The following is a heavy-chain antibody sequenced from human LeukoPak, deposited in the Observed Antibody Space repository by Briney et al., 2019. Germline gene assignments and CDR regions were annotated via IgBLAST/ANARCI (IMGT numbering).Heavy chain of an antibody. V-gene: IGHV4-34*01. CDR2: INHSGST. D-gene: IGHD3-9*01. CDR1: GGSFNGYY. J-gene: IGHJ5*02. CDR3: ARGYYDILTGYLPLNWFDP. Sequence: PSETLSLTCAVYGGSFNGYYWSWIRQPPGKGLEWIGEINHSGSTNYNPSLKSRVTISVDTSKNQFSLKLSSVTAADTAVYYCARGYYDILTGYLPLNWFDPWGQGTLVTVSS.